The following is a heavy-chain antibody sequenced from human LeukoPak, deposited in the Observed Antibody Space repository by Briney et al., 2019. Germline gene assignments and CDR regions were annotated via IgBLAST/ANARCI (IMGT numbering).Heavy chain of an antibody. Sequence: PSETLSLTCTVSSDSISSDSISSYYWSWIRQPPGKGLEWIGFIYYSGSTNYNPSLRSRVTMSMDTSKNQFSLKLTSVTAADTAVYYCASVDMGLYYYDSSGYEGNWFDPWGQGTLVTVSS. V-gene: IGHV4-61*01. D-gene: IGHD3-22*01. CDR1: SDSISSDSISSYY. CDR3: ASVDMGLYYYDSSGYEGNWFDP. CDR2: IYYSGST. J-gene: IGHJ5*02.